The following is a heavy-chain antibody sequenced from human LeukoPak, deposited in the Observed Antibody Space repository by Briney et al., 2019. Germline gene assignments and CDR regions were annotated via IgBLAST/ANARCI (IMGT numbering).Heavy chain of an antibody. Sequence: GGSLRLSCAASGFTFSNYAMSWVRQAPGKGLEWVSSISGSGANTYYADSVKGRFTIPRDNSKNTLHLQMNSLRAEDTAVYYCAKDQLTTVTTSFDYWGQGTLVTVSS. CDR1: GFTFSNYA. V-gene: IGHV3-23*01. CDR2: ISGSGANT. CDR3: AKDQLTTVTTSFDY. J-gene: IGHJ4*02. D-gene: IGHD4-11*01.